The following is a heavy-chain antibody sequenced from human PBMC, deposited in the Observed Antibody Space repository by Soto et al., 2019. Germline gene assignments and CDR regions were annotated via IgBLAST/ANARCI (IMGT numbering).Heavy chain of an antibody. D-gene: IGHD1-1*01. CDR3: ARAQRGAWYTHLTD. J-gene: IGHJ4*01. V-gene: IGHV1-18*04. Sequence: GASLKVRYTASGYTFPSYCIGWVRQAPGQGLEWMGWISGYNGNTNYAQRFQGRVTMTRDTPTSTAYMELTRLRSDDTAVYYCARAQRGAWYTHLTDSGDVTPVTVST. CDR2: ISGYNGNT. CDR1: GYTFPSYC.